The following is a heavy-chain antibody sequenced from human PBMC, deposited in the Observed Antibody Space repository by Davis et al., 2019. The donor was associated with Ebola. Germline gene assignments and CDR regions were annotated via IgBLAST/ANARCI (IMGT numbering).Heavy chain of an antibody. CDR1: GGSISSSSYY. J-gene: IGHJ5*02. CDR2: IYYSGST. CDR3: ARRLRFLEWLPTQWFDP. D-gene: IGHD3-3*01. V-gene: IGHV4-39*01. Sequence: SETLSLTCTVSGGSISSSSYYWGWIRQPPGKGLEWIGSIYYSGSTYYNPSLKSRVAISVGTSKNQFSLKLTSVTAADTAVYYCARRLRFLEWLPTQWFDPWGQGALVTVSS.